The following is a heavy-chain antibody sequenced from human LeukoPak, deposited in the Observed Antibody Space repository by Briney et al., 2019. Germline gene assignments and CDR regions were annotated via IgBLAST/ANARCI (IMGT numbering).Heavy chain of an antibody. Sequence: PSETLSLTCTVSGGSITNYYWIWIRKPPGKGLDWIGYIYYSGSTNYNPSLNSRVSISVDTSKKQFSLKMSSVTAADTAVYFCARAPHSYGYFDSWGQGILVTVSS. CDR1: GGSITNYY. CDR3: ARAPHSYGYFDS. D-gene: IGHD5-18*01. CDR2: IYYSGST. J-gene: IGHJ4*02. V-gene: IGHV4-59*01.